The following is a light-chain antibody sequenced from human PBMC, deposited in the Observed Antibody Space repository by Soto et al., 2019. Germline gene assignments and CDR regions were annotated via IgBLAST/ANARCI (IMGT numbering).Light chain of an antibody. CDR2: DVN. V-gene: IGLV2-11*01. Sequence: QSALTQPRSVSGSPGQSVTIPCTGTSSDVGGYNYVSWYQQHPAKAPKLMIYDVNKRPSGVPDRFSGSKSGNTASLAISGLQTEDEANYYCCSYAGSYTYVFGTGTKVTVL. CDR3: CSYAGSYTYV. J-gene: IGLJ1*01. CDR1: SSDVGGYNY.